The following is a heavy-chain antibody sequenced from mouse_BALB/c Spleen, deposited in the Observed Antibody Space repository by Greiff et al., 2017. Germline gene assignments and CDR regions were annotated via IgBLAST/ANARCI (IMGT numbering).Heavy chain of an antibody. J-gene: IGHJ4*01. Sequence: QVQLQQSGAELVKPGASVKLSCKASGYTFTSYYMYWVKQRPGQGLEWIGEINPSNGGTNFNEKFKSKATLTVDKSSSTAYMQLSSLTSEDSAVYYCARGYGSSYGYAMDYWGQGTSVTVSS. V-gene: IGHV1S81*02. D-gene: IGHD1-1*01. CDR1: GYTFTSYY. CDR3: ARGYGSSYGYAMDY. CDR2: INPSNGGT.